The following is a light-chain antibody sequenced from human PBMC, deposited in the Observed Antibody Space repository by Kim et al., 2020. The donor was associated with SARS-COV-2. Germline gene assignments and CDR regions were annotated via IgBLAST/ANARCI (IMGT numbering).Light chain of an antibody. CDR2: KGS. Sequence: SLSPGQTARSNCSGDVPAKNYARLSQQKTGQVHVMVIYKGSERPSGSPDGCSGSSSGSTVTLTICGAQGEDEADYSCYTAADNSVVFGGWTQLTVL. V-gene: IGLV3-27*01. CDR3: YTAADNSVV. J-gene: IGLJ2*01. CDR1: VPAKNY.